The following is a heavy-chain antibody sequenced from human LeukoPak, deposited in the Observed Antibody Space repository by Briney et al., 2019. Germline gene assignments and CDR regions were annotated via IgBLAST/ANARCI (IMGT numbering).Heavy chain of an antibody. CDR3: ASVKYYYDSSGYPGWFDP. CDR1: GGSISSYY. CDR2: IYYSGST. J-gene: IGHJ5*02. D-gene: IGHD3-22*01. V-gene: IGHV4-59*01. Sequence: PSETLSLTCTVSGGSISSYYWSWIRQPPGKGLEWIGYIYYSGSTNYNPFLKSRVTISVDTSKNQFSLKLSSVTAADTAVYYCASVKYYYDSSGYPGWFDPWGQGTLVTVSS.